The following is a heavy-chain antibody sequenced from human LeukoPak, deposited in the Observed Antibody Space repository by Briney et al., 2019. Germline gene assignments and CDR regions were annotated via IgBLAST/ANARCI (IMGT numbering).Heavy chain of an antibody. CDR3: AKDLGPQLDGYYFDY. D-gene: IGHD6-6*01. Sequence: GGSLRLSCAASGFTFSSYGMHWVRQAPGKGLEWVAVISYDGSNKYYADSVKGRFTISRDNSKNTLYLQMNSLRAEDTAVYYCAKDLGPQLDGYYFDYWGQGTLVTVSS. J-gene: IGHJ4*02. CDR1: GFTFSSYG. V-gene: IGHV3-30*18. CDR2: ISYDGSNK.